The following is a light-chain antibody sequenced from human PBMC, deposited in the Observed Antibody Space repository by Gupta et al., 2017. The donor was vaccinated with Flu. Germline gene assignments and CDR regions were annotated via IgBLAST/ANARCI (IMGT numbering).Light chain of an antibody. CDR2: DVS. Sequence: QSALTQPPSASGSPGQSVTISCTGTSSDVGGYNYVSWYQQHSGKAPKLMIYDVSKRPSGVPDRFSGSKSGNTASLTVSGLQAEDEADYYCSSYAGSNKGVFGGGTKLTVL. CDR1: SSDVGGYNY. V-gene: IGLV2-8*01. J-gene: IGLJ2*01. CDR3: SSYAGSNKGV.